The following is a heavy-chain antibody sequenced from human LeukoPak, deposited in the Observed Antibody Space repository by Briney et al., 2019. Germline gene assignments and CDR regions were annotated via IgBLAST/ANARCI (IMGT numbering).Heavy chain of an antibody. CDR1: GFIFSSYA. CDR2: ISDSGGST. V-gene: IGHV3-23*01. J-gene: IGHJ4*02. Sequence: GGSLRLSCAASGFIFSSYAMSWVRQAPGKGLEWVSTISDSGGSTYYADSVKGRFTISRDNSKNTLYLQMNSLRAEDTAVYYCAKAKAPYSSSPIDYWGQGTLVTVSS. D-gene: IGHD6-6*01. CDR3: AKAKAPYSSSPIDY.